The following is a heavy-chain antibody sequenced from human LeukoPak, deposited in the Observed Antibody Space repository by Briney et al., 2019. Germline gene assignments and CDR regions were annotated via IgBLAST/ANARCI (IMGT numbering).Heavy chain of an antibody. CDR2: INHSEST. J-gene: IGHJ5*02. D-gene: IGHD3-10*01. CDR1: GGSFSGYY. Sequence: PSETLSLTCAVYGGSFSGYYWSWIRQPPGKGLEWIGEINHSESTNYNPSLKSRVTISVDTSKNQFSLKLSSVTAADTAVYYCARGQVGLLWTAFDPWGQGTLVTVSS. V-gene: IGHV4-34*01. CDR3: ARGQVGLLWTAFDP.